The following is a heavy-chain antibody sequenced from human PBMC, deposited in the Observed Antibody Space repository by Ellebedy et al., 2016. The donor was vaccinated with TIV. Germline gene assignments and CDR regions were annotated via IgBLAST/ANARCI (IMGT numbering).Heavy chain of an antibody. D-gene: IGHD3-16*02. V-gene: IGHV4-34*01. CDR3: AVEGADYVWGSYRPANDY. CDR2: INHSGST. J-gene: IGHJ4*02. Sequence: SETLSLXCAVYGGSFSGYYWSWIRQPPGKGLEWIGEINHSGSTNYNPSLKSRVTISVDTSKNQFSLKLSSVTAADTAVYYCAVEGADYVWGSYRPANDYWGQGTLVTVSS. CDR1: GGSFSGYY.